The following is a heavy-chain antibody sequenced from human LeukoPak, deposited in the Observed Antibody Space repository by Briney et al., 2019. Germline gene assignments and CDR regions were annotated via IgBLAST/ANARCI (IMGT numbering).Heavy chain of an antibody. D-gene: IGHD5-18*01. Sequence: GESLKISCKGSGYSSTSYCTIWVGQMPRKGLEWMGLGYPGDSGTRYSPSSQGEVTIFADKYISTAYLQRITLKTSDTATYYYSARVDTDDAFDIWGQARIVTVSS. J-gene: IGHJ3*02. CDR2: GYPGDSGT. V-gene: IGHV5-51*01. CDR1: GYSSTSYC. CDR3: SARVDTDDAFDI.